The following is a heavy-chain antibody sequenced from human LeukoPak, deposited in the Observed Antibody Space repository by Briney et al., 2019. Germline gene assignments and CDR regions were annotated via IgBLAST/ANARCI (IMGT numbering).Heavy chain of an antibody. CDR3: ARDPATECSNGVCYKASWFDP. Sequence: GGSLRLSCVASEFTFSTYNMNWVRQAPGKGLEWVSSISSSSSSIHYADSVKGRFTISRDNAKNSLYLQMNGLTAEDTAVYYCARDPATECSNGVCYKASWFDPWGQGTLVTVSS. J-gene: IGHJ5*02. D-gene: IGHD2-8*01. V-gene: IGHV3-21*01. CDR1: EFTFSTYN. CDR2: ISSSSSSI.